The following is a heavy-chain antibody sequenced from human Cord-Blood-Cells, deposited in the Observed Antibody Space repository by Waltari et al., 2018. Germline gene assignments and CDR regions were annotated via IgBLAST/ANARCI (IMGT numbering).Heavy chain of an antibody. CDR1: GYTFTSYG. CDR2: ISAYNGNT. D-gene: IGHD2-2*01. CDR3: ARSCSSTSCYYYYYYGMDV. Sequence: QVQLLQSGAEVKKPGASVKVSCKASGYTFTSYGISWVRQAPGQGLEWMGWISAYNGNTNYAQKLQGRVTMTTDTSTSTAYMELRSLRSDDTAVYYCARSCSSTSCYYYYYYGMDVWGQGTTVTVSS. V-gene: IGHV1-18*01. J-gene: IGHJ6*02.